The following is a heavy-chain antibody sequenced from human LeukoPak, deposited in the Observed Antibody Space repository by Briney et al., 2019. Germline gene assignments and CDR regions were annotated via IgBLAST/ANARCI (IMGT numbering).Heavy chain of an antibody. V-gene: IGHV1-2*02. J-gene: IGHJ4*02. D-gene: IGHD3-10*01. CDR1: GYTFTGTGFY. CDR3: ARLRGNRGCTFYYSPFEF. Sequence: ASMKVSCKASGYTFTGTGFYIHWVRQAPGQGLEWMGWVNPNSGATHYAQNFKGRVTMTRDTSTATSYMELTGLRSDDTAVYYCARLRGNRGCTFYYSPFEFWGQGTLVTVSS. CDR2: VNPNSGAT.